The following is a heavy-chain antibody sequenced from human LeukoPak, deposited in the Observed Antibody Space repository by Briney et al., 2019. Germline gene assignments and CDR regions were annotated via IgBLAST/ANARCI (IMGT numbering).Heavy chain of an antibody. V-gene: IGHV3-23*01. Sequence: GGSLRLSCIASGFTLSNYDMTWVRQTPGKGLEYVSSIGSGGYTFYAGSVKGRFSISSDISQNTVYLQMNSLRAEDTAMYFCAKKLPGASNYFDFWGHGTLVTVSS. J-gene: IGHJ4*01. CDR2: IGSGGYT. CDR1: GFTLSNYD. D-gene: IGHD7-27*01. CDR3: AKKLPGASNYFDF.